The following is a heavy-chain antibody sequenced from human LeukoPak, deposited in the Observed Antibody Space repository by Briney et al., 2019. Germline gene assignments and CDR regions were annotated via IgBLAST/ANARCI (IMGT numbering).Heavy chain of an antibody. D-gene: IGHD3-22*01. CDR3: ARTSIYYDSSGYRS. V-gene: IGHV4-34*01. J-gene: IGHJ5*02. Sequence: SETLSLTCAVYGGSFSGYYWSWIRQPPGKGLEWIGEINHSGSTNYNPSLKSRVTISVDTSKNQFSLKLSSVSAADTAVYYCARTSIYYDSSGYRSWGQGTLVTVSS. CDR1: GGSFSGYY. CDR2: INHSGST.